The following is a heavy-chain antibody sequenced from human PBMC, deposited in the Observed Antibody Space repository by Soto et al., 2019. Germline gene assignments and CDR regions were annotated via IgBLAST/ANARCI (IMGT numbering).Heavy chain of an antibody. V-gene: IGHV4-61*01. D-gene: IGHD3-22*01. CDR1: GGSVSTGSYY. Sequence: SETLSLTCTVSGGSVSTGSYYWSWIRQPPGKGLEWIGYIYDSGAATYNPSLKSRVTISVEKSTNQFSRKLSSVTAADTAIYYCARDDTSGSYYWFDPWGQGTLVTVSS. CDR3: ARDDTSGSYYWFDP. CDR2: IYDSGAA. J-gene: IGHJ5*02.